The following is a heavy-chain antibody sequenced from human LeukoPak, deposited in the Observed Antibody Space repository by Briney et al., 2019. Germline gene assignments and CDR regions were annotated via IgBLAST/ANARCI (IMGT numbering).Heavy chain of an antibody. CDR1: GFTFSSNG. J-gene: IGHJ3*02. CDR2: ISNDGSNK. V-gene: IGHV3-30*18. D-gene: IGHD3-10*01. Sequence: GGSLRLSCVASGFTFSSNGMHGVRQAPGKGGEWVAVISNDGSNKYYADSVKGRFTISRDNSKTTLYLQMNSLRAEDTAVYYCAKGRGAFDIWGQGTMVTVSS. CDR3: AKGRGAFDI.